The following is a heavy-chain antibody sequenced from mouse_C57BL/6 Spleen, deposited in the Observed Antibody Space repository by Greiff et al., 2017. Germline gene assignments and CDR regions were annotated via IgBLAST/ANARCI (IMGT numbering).Heavy chain of an antibody. CDR3: ARDWEDY. D-gene: IGHD4-1*01. J-gene: IGHJ2*01. Sequence: VQLKESGPVLVKPGASVKMSCKASGYTFTDYYMNWVKQSHGKSLEWIGVINPYNGGTSYNQKFKGKATLTVDKSSSTAYMELNSLTSEDSAVYYCARDWEDYWGQGTTLTVSS. V-gene: IGHV1-19*01. CDR1: GYTFTDYY. CDR2: INPYNGGT.